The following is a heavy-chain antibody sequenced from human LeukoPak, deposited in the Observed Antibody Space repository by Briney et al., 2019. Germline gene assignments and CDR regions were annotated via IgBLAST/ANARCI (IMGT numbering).Heavy chain of an antibody. CDR3: ARHVYYGDCYFDY. CDR1: CGSISSSSYY. CDR2: IYYSGRT. Sequence: PSETLSLTCTVSCGSISSSSYYWGWIRQPPGKGLEWIGSIYYSGRTYYNPSLKSRVTISVDTSKNQFSLKLSSVTAADTAVYYCARHVYYGDCYFDYWGQGTLVTVSS. V-gene: IGHV4-39*01. J-gene: IGHJ4*02. D-gene: IGHD4-17*01.